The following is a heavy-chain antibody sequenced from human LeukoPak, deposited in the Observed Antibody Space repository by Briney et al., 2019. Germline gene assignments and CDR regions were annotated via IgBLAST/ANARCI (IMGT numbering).Heavy chain of an antibody. CDR3: ARERVGILTGFDC. D-gene: IGHD3-9*01. V-gene: IGHV4-61*02. Sequence: SETLSLTCTVSGGSISSGSYYWSWIRQPAGKGLEWIGRIYTSGSTNYNPSLKSRVTISVDTSKNQFSLKLSSVTAADTAVYYCARERVGILTGFDCWGQGTLVTVSS. J-gene: IGHJ4*02. CDR2: IYTSGST. CDR1: GGSISSGSYY.